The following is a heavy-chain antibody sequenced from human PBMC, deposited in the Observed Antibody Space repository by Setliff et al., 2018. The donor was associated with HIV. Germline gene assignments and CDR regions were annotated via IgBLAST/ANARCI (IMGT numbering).Heavy chain of an antibody. CDR3: ATGENYFGSGSPSVHYYMDV. CDR1: GGSIRSGSYF. Sequence: SETLSLTCNVSGGSIRSGSYFWSWIRQPAGKGLEWIGHIYTTGSTNYNPSFNNRVAISIDTSKNQLSLKVRFVTAADTAVYYCATGENYFGSGSPSVHYYMDVWGKGTTVNVSS. D-gene: IGHD3-10*01. J-gene: IGHJ6*03. CDR2: IYTTGST. V-gene: IGHV4-61*09.